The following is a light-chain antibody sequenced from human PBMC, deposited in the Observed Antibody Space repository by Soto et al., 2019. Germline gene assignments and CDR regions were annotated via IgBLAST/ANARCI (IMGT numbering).Light chain of an antibody. J-gene: IGKJ2*01. CDR1: QSVRGNS. V-gene: IGKV3-20*01. CDR2: GAS. CDR3: QQYGSSPYT. Sequence: EIVLTQSPGTLSLSPGDGATLSCRASQSVRGNSLAWYQQKPGQAPRLLIYGASTRATGIPDKFSGSGSGTDFTLTISRLELEDFAVYYCQQYGSSPYTFGQGTKLEIK.